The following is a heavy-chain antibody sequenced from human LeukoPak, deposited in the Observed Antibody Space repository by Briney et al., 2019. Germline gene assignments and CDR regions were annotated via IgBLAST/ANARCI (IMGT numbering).Heavy chain of an antibody. V-gene: IGHV3-7*04. CDR3: ARGIDEWLYLNY. CDR2: MNRDGSEV. D-gene: IGHD3-3*01. CDR1: GFPFAPFW. J-gene: IGHJ4*02. Sequence: GGSLRLSCAASGFPFAPFWMTWVRQAPGKGPEFVATMNRDGSEVAYGNSVRGRFTISRDNARNSLYLQMYSLRAEDTAVYYCARGIDEWLYLNYWGQGALVTVSS.